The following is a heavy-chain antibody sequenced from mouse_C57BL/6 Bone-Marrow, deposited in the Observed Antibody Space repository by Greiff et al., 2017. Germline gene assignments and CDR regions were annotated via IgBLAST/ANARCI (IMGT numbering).Heavy chain of an antibody. J-gene: IGHJ1*03. CDR1: GYTFTSYW. Sequence: QVHVKQPGAELVKPGASVKLSCKASGYTFTSYWMHWVKQRPGRGLEWIGRIDPNSGGTKYNEKFKSKATLTVDKPSSTAYMQLSSLTSEDSAVYYCAREKRDYDGGWYFDVWGTGTTVTVSS. CDR3: AREKRDYDGGWYFDV. V-gene: IGHV1-72*01. D-gene: IGHD2-4*01. CDR2: IDPNSGGT.